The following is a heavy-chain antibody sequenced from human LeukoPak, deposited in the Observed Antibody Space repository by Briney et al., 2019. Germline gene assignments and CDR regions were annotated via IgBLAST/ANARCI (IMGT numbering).Heavy chain of an antibody. J-gene: IGHJ4*02. CDR3: ARGSQLYYFDY. CDR2: IYKIGNT. V-gene: IGHV3-66*01. D-gene: IGHD2-2*01. CDR1: GFTVSNNY. Sequence: GGSLRLSCAASGFTVSNNYMSWVRQAPGKGLEWVSVIYKIGNTYYADSVKGRFTISRDNSKNTLYLQMNSLRAEDTAVYYCARGSQLYYFDYWGQGTLVTVSS.